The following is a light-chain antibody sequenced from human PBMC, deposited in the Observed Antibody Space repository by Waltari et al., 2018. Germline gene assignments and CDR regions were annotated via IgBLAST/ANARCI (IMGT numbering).Light chain of an antibody. J-gene: IGKJ2*03. V-gene: IGKV3-11*01. CDR2: SAS. Sequence: EIVMTQSPATLSLSPGETATLSCRASQSVVSSLAWYHQAPGQTPKLLVHSASIRATGIPDRFSGSGSRTDFTLTITSLEPEDVGVYHCQQYSDLMYSFGQGTKVEIK. CDR3: QQYSDLMYS. CDR1: QSVVSS.